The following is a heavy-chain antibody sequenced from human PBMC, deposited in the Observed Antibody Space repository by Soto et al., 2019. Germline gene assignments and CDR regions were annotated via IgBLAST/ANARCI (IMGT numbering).Heavy chain of an antibody. CDR3: ARVHYGVGSAVDY. D-gene: IGHD4-17*01. Sequence: QLQLQESGSGLVKPSQTLSLTCAVSGGSISSGGYSWSWIRQPPGKGLEWIGYIYHSGSTYYNPSLKSRVTISVDRSKNQFSLKLSSVTAADTDVYYCARVHYGVGSAVDYWGQGTLVTVSS. CDR2: IYHSGST. V-gene: IGHV4-30-2*01. CDR1: GGSISSGGYS. J-gene: IGHJ4*02.